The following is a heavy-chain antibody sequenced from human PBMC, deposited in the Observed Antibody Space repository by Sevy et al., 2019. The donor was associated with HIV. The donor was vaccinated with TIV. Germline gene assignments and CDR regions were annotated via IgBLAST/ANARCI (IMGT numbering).Heavy chain of an antibody. CDR2: IYPGDSDT. CDR1: GYSFTLYW. J-gene: IGHJ4*02. V-gene: IGHV5-51*01. Sequence: GESLKISCKASGYSFTLYWIGWVRQMPGKGLEWMGIIYPGDSDTRYSPSFQGQVTISADKSISTAYLQWSSLKASDTAMYYCARLRGDPYGDPFPFDYWGQGALVTVSS. CDR3: ARLRGDPYGDPFPFDY. D-gene: IGHD4-17*01.